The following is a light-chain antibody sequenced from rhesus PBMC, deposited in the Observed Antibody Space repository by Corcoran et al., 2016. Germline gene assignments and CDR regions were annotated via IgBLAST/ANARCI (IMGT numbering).Light chain of an antibody. CDR2: EVS. CDR3: RSYTSTRTYI. Sequence: QAAPTQSPSVSGSPGQSVTISCTGTSSDIGGHNRVSWYQQHPGKDPNLMIYEVSKRPSGVADRCSGSKSGNTASRTISGLQAEDEAEYDCRSYTSTRTYIFGSGTRRTVL. V-gene: IGLV2-13*03. J-gene: IGLJ1*01. CDR1: SSDIGGHNR.